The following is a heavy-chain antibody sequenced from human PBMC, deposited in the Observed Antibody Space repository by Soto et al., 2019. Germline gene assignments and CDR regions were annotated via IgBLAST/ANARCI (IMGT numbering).Heavy chain of an antibody. CDR3: AHMIEGAFFDH. V-gene: IGHV2-5*02. CDR1: GVSLSTGGMG. D-gene: IGHD2-21*01. Sequence: SGPTLANPRQTLSLPCTFSGVSLSTGGMGVGWIRQPPGKALEWLALVYWDEDTRYSPSLKSRLTITKDTSKNQVVLTKTYTDPVDTATYYCAHMIEGAFFDHWGQGTPVTVSS. J-gene: IGHJ4*02. CDR2: VYWDEDT.